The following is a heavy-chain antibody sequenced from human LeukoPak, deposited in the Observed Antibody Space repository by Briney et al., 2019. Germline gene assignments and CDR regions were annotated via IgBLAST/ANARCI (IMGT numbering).Heavy chain of an antibody. CDR1: GFTVSNSY. CDR2: ICPDGTT. V-gene: IGHV3-53*01. J-gene: IGHJ5*01. CDR3: AREQVHWFGS. Sequence: GGSLRLSCAASGFTVSNSYMTWVRQAPGKGLEWVSFICPDGTTSYAGSVKGRFTISRDTSKNTLHLQMNSLRADDTAVYYCAREQVHWFGSWGQGTLVTVSS.